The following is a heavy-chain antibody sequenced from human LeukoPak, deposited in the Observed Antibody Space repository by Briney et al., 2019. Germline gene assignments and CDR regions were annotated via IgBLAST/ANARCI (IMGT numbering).Heavy chain of an antibody. J-gene: IGHJ1*01. V-gene: IGHV3-23*01. Sequence: GGSLRLSCAASGFTFSSYGMSWVRQAPGKGLEWVSAISGSGGSTYYADSVKGRFTISRDNSKNTLYLQMSSLRAEDTAVYYCAKDRGIRRGSGYYYGYFQHWGQGTLVTVSS. D-gene: IGHD3-22*01. CDR3: AKDRGIRRGSGYYYGYFQH. CDR1: GFTFSSYG. CDR2: ISGSGGST.